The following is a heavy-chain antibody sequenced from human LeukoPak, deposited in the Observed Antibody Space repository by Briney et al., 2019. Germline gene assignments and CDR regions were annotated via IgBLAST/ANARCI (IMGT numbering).Heavy chain of an antibody. V-gene: IGHV3-21*01. CDR2: ISSSSSYI. CDR1: GFTFSSYS. J-gene: IGHJ4*02. Sequence: GGSLRLSCAASGFTFSSYSMNWVRQAPGKGLEWVSSISSSSSYIYYADSVKGRFTISRDNAKNSLYLQMNSLRAEDTAVYYCAREQTYYYDSSGYYYVWSFDYWGQGTLVTVSS. D-gene: IGHD3-22*01. CDR3: AREQTYYYDSSGYYYVWSFDY.